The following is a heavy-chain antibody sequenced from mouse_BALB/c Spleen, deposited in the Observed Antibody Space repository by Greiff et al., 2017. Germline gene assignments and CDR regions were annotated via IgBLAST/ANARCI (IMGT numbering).Heavy chain of an antibody. CDR3: AIWSYAMDD. J-gene: IGHJ4*01. CDR1: GFTFSSYG. CDR2: ISSGGSYT. D-gene: IGHD1-1*02. V-gene: IGHV5-6*01. Sequence: EVMLVESGGDLVKPGGSLKLSCAASGFTFSSYGMSWVRQTPDKRLEWVATISSGGSYTYYPDSVKGRFTISRDNAKNTLYLQMSSLKSEDTAMYYCAIWSYAMDDWGQGTSVTVSS.